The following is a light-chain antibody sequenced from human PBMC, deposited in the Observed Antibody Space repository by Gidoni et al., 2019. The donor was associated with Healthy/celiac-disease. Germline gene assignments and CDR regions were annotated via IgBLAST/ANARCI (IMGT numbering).Light chain of an antibody. J-gene: IGKJ1*01. CDR3: QQYGSSPPKT. Sequence: EIVLTQSPGTLSLSPGERATLSCRASQSVSSSYLAWYQQKPGQAPRLLIYGASSRATGIPDRFSGSGSGTDFTLTISRLEPDDFAVYYCQQYGSSPPKTFXQGTKVEI. CDR2: GAS. CDR1: QSVSSSY. V-gene: IGKV3-20*01.